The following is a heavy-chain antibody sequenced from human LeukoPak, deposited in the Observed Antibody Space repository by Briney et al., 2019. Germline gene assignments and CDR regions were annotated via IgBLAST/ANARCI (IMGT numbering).Heavy chain of an antibody. J-gene: IGHJ4*02. D-gene: IGHD5-18*01. CDR3: ARHGPRIQLWSIRLFDY. CDR1: GYSISSGYY. CDR2: INHSGST. V-gene: IGHV4-38-2*02. Sequence: SETLSLACTVSGYSISSGYYWSWIRQPPGKGLEWIGEINHSGSTNYNPSLKSRVTISVDTSKNQFSLKLSSVTAADTAVYYCARHGPRIQLWSIRLFDYWGQGTLVTVSS.